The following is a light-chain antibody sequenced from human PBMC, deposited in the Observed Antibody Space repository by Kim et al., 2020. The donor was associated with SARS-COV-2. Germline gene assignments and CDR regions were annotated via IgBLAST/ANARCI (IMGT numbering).Light chain of an antibody. CDR3: ETWDSDTRV. Sequence: SVKLTCTLSSGHSNYSITWHQQQPGKAPRYLMKLEGSGDHNKGSGVPDRFSGSSSGADRYLTISNLQSEDEADYYCETWDSDTRVFGGGTQLTV. CDR2: LEGSGDH. J-gene: IGLJ3*02. V-gene: IGLV4-60*03. CDR1: SGHSNYS.